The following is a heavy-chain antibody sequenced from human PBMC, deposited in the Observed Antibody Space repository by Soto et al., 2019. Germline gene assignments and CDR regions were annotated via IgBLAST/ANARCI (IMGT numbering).Heavy chain of an antibody. D-gene: IGHD3-10*01. V-gene: IGHV2-5*02. CDR1: GFSLTTREVG. J-gene: IGHJ4*02. CDR3: AHHPYYGLGSYSFDY. Sequence: QITLKESGPTLVRPTQTLTLTCTFSGFSLTTREVGWGWIRQPPGKALEWLAVIYWDDDKRYRSSLKSRLTITKDTSKNQVVLTMTNMDPVDTATYYCAHHPYYGLGSYSFDYWGQGTLVTVSS. CDR2: IYWDDDK.